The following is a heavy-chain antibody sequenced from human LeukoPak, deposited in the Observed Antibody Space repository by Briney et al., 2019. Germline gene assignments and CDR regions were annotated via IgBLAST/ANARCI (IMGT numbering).Heavy chain of an antibody. V-gene: IGHV3-30*18. CDR2: ISYDGSNK. CDR3: AKWKLFRGEFDY. J-gene: IGHJ4*02. D-gene: IGHD3-16*01. Sequence: GGSLRLSCAASGFTFSSYGMHWVRQAPGKGLEWVAVISYDGSNKYYADSVKGRFTISRDNSKNTLYLQMNSLRAEDTAVYYCAKWKLFRGEFDYWGQGTLVTVSS. CDR1: GFTFSSYG.